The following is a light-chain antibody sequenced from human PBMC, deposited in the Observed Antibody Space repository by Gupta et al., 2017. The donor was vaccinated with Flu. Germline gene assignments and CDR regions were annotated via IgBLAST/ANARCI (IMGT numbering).Light chain of an antibody. V-gene: IGLV1-40*01. CDR3: QSYDSSLSGYV. J-gene: IGLJ1*01. CDR1: SSNIGAGYD. CDR2: GNS. Sequence: QSVLTQPPSVSGAPGQRVTISCTGGSSNIGAGYDGHWYQQLPGTAPKLLIYGNSNRPSGVPTRFSASKSGASASLVITGLQAEDEADYYCQSYDSSLSGYVFGSGTKVTVL.